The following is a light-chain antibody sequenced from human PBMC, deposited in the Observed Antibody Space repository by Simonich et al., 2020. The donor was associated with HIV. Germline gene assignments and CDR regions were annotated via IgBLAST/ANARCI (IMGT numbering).Light chain of an antibody. V-gene: IGLV2-14*01. CDR2: NVN. CDR3: FSYTIGSTLV. J-gene: IGLJ3*02. CDR1: TSDVGGYDY. Sequence: QSALTQPASVSGSPGQSIILSCTGTTSDVGGYDYISWYQQHPGKVPKLMIYNVNERPSVVSNRFSGSKSGNTASLTISGLQAEDEADYYCFSYTIGSTLVFGGGTKLTVL.